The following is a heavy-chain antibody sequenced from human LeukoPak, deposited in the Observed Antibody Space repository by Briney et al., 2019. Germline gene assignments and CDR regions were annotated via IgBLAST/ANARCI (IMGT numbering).Heavy chain of an antibody. Sequence: GGSLRLSCAASGFTFSSYWMSWVRQAPGKGLEWVSAISGGGETTWYADSVKGRFIMSRDNSRNMLHLQMNSLRAEDTAVYYCAKDRIGFYQPYDYWGQGTLVTVSS. CDR3: AKDRIGFYQPYDY. CDR2: ISGGGETT. D-gene: IGHD2-2*01. V-gene: IGHV3-23*01. J-gene: IGHJ4*02. CDR1: GFTFSSYW.